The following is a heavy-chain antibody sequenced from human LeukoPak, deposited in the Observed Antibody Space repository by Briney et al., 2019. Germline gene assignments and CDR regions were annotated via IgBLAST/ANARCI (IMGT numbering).Heavy chain of an antibody. J-gene: IGHJ5*02. V-gene: IGHV1-2*02. Sequence: ASVKVSCKSSGDAFTDYGINWVRQAPGQGLEWMGWINPKSGDTNYAQKFRGRVTMTRDTSITTAYMDVSRLISDDTAVYYCARGRTITMVRGTNWFDPWGQGTLVTVSS. CDR2: INPKSGDT. CDR1: GDAFTDYG. CDR3: ARGRTITMVRGTNWFDP. D-gene: IGHD3-10*01.